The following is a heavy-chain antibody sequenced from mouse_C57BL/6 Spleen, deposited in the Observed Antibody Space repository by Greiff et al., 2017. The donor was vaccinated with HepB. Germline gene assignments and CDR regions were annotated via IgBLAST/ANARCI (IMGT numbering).Heavy chain of an antibody. V-gene: IGHV5-9-1*02. D-gene: IGHD2-1*01. CDR2: ISSGGDYI. J-gene: IGHJ3*01. Sequence: DVQLVESGEGLVKPGGSLKLSCAASGFTFSSYAMSWVRQTPEKRLEWVAYISSGGDYIYYADTVKGRFTISRDNARNTLYLQMSSLKSEDTAMYYWTRDGNYQFAYWGQGTLVTVSA. CDR3: TRDGNYQFAY. CDR1: GFTFSSYA.